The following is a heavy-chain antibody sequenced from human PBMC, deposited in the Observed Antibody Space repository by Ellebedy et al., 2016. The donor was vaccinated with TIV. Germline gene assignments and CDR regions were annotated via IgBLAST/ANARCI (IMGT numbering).Heavy chain of an antibody. V-gene: IGHV3-23*01. CDR2: ISGSGGST. CDR3: VNGLSGRIISHRFDY. J-gene: IGHJ4*02. CDR1: GFIFSDYE. D-gene: IGHD3-10*01. Sequence: LSLTCAASGFIFSDYEMNWIRQAPGKGLEWVSAISGSGGSTYYADSVKGRFTISRDNSKNTLYLQMNSLRAEDTAVYYCVNGLSGRIISHRFDYWGQGTLVTVSS.